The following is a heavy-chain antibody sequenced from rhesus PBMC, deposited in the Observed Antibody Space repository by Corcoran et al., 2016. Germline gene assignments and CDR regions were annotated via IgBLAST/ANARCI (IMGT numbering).Heavy chain of an antibody. D-gene: IGHD2-21*01. V-gene: IGHV1-180*01. CDR3: ARAPATGSLDV. J-gene: IGHJ5-2*02. Sequence: QVQLVQSGADIKQTGASVKLYCKASGYAFTSYYMHWGRQAPGPGLEWIGLSSPYNGNKVSAQNFQGRVNITTDTSTSTGYMELSSLRSDDTAVYYCARAPATGSLDVWGRGVLVTVSS. CDR1: GYAFTSYY. CDR2: SSPYNGNK.